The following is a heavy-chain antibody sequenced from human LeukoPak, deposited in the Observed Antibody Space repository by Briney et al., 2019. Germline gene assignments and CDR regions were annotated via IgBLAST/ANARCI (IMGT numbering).Heavy chain of an antibody. CDR1: GFTFSSYA. J-gene: IGHJ4*02. CDR2: ISGSGGST. Sequence: GGSLRLSCAASGFTFSSYAMSWVRQAPGKGLEWVSAISGSGGSTYYADSVKGRFTISRDNSKNTLYLQMNSLRAEDTAVYYCAKDGLGHSSGWQFFDYWGQGTLVTVSS. V-gene: IGHV3-23*01. CDR3: AKDGLGHSSGWQFFDY. D-gene: IGHD6-19*01.